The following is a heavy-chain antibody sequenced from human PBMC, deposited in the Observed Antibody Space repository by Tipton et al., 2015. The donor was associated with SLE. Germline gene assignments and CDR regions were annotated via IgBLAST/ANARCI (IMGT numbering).Heavy chain of an antibody. Sequence: TLSLTCSVSGGSISTRNYYWGWIRQPPGKGLEWIGSISYSGNTYYNPSLKSRVIISGDTSKNQFSLKLNSVTAGDTAVYYCARSRETYDLGGVFDFWGQGTLVTVSS. CDR3: ARSRETYDLGGVFDF. CDR1: GGSISTRNYY. J-gene: IGHJ4*02. D-gene: IGHD3-16*01. CDR2: ISYSGNT. V-gene: IGHV4-39*07.